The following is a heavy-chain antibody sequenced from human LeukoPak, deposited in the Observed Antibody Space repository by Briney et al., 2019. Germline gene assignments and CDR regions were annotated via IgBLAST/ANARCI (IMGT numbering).Heavy chain of an antibody. Sequence: PGGSLTLSCAASGFTFSSYAMSWVRQAPGKGLEWVSAISGSGGSTYYADSVKGRFTISRDNSKNTLYLQKNSLRAEDTAVYYCAKDALVSDAFDIWGQGTMVTVSS. D-gene: IGHD2-8*01. V-gene: IGHV3-23*01. CDR2: ISGSGGST. CDR3: AKDALVSDAFDI. CDR1: GFTFSSYA. J-gene: IGHJ3*02.